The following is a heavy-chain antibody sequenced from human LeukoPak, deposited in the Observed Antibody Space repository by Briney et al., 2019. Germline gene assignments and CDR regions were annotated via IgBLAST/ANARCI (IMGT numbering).Heavy chain of an antibody. CDR1: GFTFSSYW. CDR3: ARGYSSRLYNWLDP. V-gene: IGHV3-74*01. Sequence: GGSLRLSCAASGFTFSSYWMHWVRQAPGKGLVWVSRISYDGGDPSYADSVKGRYTISRDNAKNTLYLQMNSLTAEDTAVYYCARGYSSRLYNWLDPWGQGTLVTVSS. J-gene: IGHJ5*02. CDR2: ISYDGGDP. D-gene: IGHD6-13*01.